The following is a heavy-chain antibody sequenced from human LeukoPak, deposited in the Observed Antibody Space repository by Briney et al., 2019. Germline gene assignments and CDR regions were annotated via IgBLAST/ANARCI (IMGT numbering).Heavy chain of an antibody. CDR3: ARHAAEWFGDRFDP. V-gene: IGHV4-39*01. Sequence: PSETLSLTCTVSGGSISSSSYYWGWIRQPPGKGLEWIGSIYYSGSTYYNPSLKSRVTISVDTSKNQFSLKLSSVTAADTAVYYCARHAAEWFGDRFDPWGQGTLVTVSS. CDR2: IYYSGST. D-gene: IGHD3-10*01. J-gene: IGHJ5*02. CDR1: GGSISSSSYY.